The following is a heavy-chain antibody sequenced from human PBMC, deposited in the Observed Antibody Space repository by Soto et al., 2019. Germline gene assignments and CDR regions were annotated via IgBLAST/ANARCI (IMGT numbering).Heavy chain of an antibody. CDR1: GFTFSSYS. V-gene: IGHV3-21*01. Sequence: GGSLRLSCAASGFTFSSYSMNWVRQAPGKGLEWVSSISSSSSYIYYADSVKGRFTISRDNAKNSLYLQMNSLRAEDTAVYYCARTSMVYAIFYTIDYWGQGTLVTVSS. D-gene: IGHD2-8*01. CDR2: ISSSSSYI. CDR3: ARTSMVYAIFYTIDY. J-gene: IGHJ4*02.